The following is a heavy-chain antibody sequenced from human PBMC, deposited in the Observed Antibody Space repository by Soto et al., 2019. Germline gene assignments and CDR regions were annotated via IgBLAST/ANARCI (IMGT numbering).Heavy chain of an antibody. CDR2: IYWDDDK. D-gene: IGHD5-12*01. V-gene: IGHV2-5*02. Sequence: QITLKESGPTLVKPTQTLTLTCIFSGFSLKTTGVGVAWIRQPPGKALEWLALIYWDDDKHFSPSLKNRLTISKDSSKNQGVLTMTNMDPVDTATYYCARGPYTGNDYGWFDPWGQGTLVTVSS. CDR1: GFSLKTTGVG. CDR3: ARGPYTGNDYGWFDP. J-gene: IGHJ5*02.